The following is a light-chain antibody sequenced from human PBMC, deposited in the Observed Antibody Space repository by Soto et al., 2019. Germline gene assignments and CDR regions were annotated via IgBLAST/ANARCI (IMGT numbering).Light chain of an antibody. V-gene: IGKV1-5*03. J-gene: IGKJ4*01. CDR3: EQYDSYPIT. CDR1: QSINSW. Sequence: DIQMTQSPSTLSASVGDRVTITCRASQSINSWLAWYQQKPGKAPNLLIYKTSSLESGVPSRFSGSGSGTECTLTKSSLQPDEFATYHSEQYDSYPITFGGGTKVEIK. CDR2: KTS.